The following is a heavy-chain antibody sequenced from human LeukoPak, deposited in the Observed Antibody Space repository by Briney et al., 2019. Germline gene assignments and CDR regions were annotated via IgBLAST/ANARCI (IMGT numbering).Heavy chain of an antibody. Sequence: GRSLRLSCAASGFTFDNYAMHWVRQAPGKGLEWVSGISWNSGSIAYADSVKGRFTISRDNAKNSLYLQMNSLRAEDTALYYCAKETAAKYYSHYYAIDVWGQGTTVTVSS. V-gene: IGHV3-9*01. CDR3: AKETAAKYYSHYYAIDV. J-gene: IGHJ6*02. CDR1: GFTFDNYA. D-gene: IGHD6-25*01. CDR2: ISWNSGSI.